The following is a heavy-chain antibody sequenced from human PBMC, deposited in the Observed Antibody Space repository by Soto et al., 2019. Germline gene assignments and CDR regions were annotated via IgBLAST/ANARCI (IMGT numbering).Heavy chain of an antibody. Sequence: QVQLQESGPGLVKPSQTLSLTCTVSGGSISSGGYYWSWIRQHPGKGLEWIGYIYYSGSPYYNPGPKSLVTISVDTSKNQVSLMLSSVTAADTAVYYCAASCVGCGGFNYYGMDVWGQGTTVTVSS. CDR1: GGSISSGGYY. CDR2: IYYSGSP. CDR3: AASCVGCGGFNYYGMDV. V-gene: IGHV4-31*01. D-gene: IGHD2-21*01. J-gene: IGHJ6*02.